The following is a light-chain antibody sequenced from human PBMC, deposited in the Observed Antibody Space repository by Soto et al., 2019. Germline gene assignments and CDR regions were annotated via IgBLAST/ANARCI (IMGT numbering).Light chain of an antibody. Sequence: EIVMTQSPASLSVSPGERANLSCRASQSVSSKLAWYQQKPGQAPRLLIYGASTRATGIPARFSGSGSGTEFTLTISSLQSEDFAVYYCQQYNNWPPVTFGQGTKVDIK. CDR3: QQYNNWPPVT. CDR2: GAS. CDR1: QSVSSK. J-gene: IGKJ1*01. V-gene: IGKV3-15*01.